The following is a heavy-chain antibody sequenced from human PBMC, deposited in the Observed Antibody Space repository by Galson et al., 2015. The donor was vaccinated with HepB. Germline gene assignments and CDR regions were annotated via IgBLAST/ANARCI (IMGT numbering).Heavy chain of an antibody. CDR1: GYTFTSYA. J-gene: IGHJ3*02. D-gene: IGHD6-19*01. CDR2: INAGNGNT. V-gene: IGHV1-3*01. Sequence: SVKVSCKASGYTFTSYAMHWVRQAPGQRLEWMGWINAGNGNTKYSQKFQGRVTITRDTSASTAYMELSSLRSEDTAVYYCARDLRQWPNRYAFDIWGQGTMVTVSS. CDR3: ARDLRQWPNRYAFDI.